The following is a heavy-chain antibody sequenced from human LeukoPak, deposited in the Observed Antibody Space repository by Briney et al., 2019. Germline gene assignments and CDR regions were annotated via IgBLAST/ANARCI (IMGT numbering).Heavy chain of an antibody. CDR2: IRSDGSNK. CDR3: AKPREAGSGYYFDY. Sequence: GGSLRLSCAASGFTFSSYGIHWVRQAPGKGLEWVTFIRSDGSNKYYADSVKGRFTISRDNSKNTLYLQMNSLRAGDTAVYYCAKPREAGSGYYFDYWGQGTLVTVSS. J-gene: IGHJ4*02. CDR1: GFTFSSYG. D-gene: IGHD3-3*01. V-gene: IGHV3-30*02.